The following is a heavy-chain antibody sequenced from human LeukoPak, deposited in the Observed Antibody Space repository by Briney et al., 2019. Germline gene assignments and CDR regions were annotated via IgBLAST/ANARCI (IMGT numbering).Heavy chain of an antibody. V-gene: IGHV4-59*02. Sequence: PSETLSLTCTVSGGSVSSYYWSWIRQPPGKGLEWIGYIYYSGSTNYNPSLKSRVIISVDTSKNQFSLKLSSVIAADTAVYYCARGRWGPFDYWGQGTLVTVSS. CDR1: GGSVSSYY. CDR3: ARGRWGPFDY. CDR2: IYYSGST. D-gene: IGHD7-27*01. J-gene: IGHJ4*02.